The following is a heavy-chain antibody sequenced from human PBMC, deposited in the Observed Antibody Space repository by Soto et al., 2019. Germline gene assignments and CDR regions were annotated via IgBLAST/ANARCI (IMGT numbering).Heavy chain of an antibody. CDR3: ARESAGTYYFGY. V-gene: IGHV6-1*01. D-gene: IGHD6-19*01. J-gene: IGHJ4*02. CDR1: GDSVSSNTAA. Sequence: PSQTLSLTCAISGDSVSSNTAAWNWIRQSPSRGLEWLGRAYYRSRWYNDYAVSVKSRITINPDTAKNQISLQVNSVAPEDTAVVYCARESAGTYYFGYWGQGTMVTVSS. CDR2: AYYRSRWYN.